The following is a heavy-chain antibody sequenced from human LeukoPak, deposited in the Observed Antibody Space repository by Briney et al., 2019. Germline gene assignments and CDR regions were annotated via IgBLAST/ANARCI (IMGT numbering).Heavy chain of an antibody. CDR1: GGSISSYY. Sequence: SETLSLTCTVSGGSISSYYWSWIRQPPGKGLEWIGYIYYSGSTNYNPSLKSRVTISVDTSKNQFSLKLGSVTAADTAVYHCARDRGYSGYDYYYYGMDVWGQGTTVTVSS. CDR2: IYYSGST. V-gene: IGHV4-59*01. CDR3: ARDRGYSGYDYYYYGMDV. J-gene: IGHJ6*02. D-gene: IGHD5-12*01.